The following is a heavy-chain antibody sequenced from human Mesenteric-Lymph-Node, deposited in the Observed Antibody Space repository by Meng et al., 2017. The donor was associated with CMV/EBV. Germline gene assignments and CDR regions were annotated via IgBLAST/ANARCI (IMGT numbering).Heavy chain of an antibody. Sequence: GESLKISCAASGFIFSSYAMHWVRQAPGKGLEWVAVISYDGSNKYYADSVKGRFTISRDNSKNTLYLQMNSLRAEDTAVYYCARDQGSSWYFDYWGQGTLVTVSS. CDR2: ISYDGSNK. D-gene: IGHD6-13*01. CDR3: ARDQGSSWYFDY. CDR1: GFIFSSYA. V-gene: IGHV3-30*04. J-gene: IGHJ4*02.